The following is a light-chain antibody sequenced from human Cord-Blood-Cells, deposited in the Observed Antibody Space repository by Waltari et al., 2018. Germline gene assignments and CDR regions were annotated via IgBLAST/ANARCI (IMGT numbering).Light chain of an antibody. Sequence: QSALTQPASVSGSPGQSITISCTGTSSGVGSYNHVSWYQQHPGKAPKLLIYEGSKRPSGCSNRFSGSKSGNTPSLTISGLQAEDEADYYCCSYAGSSTYVVFGGGTKLTVL. CDR3: CSYAGSSTYVV. CDR1: SSGVGSYNH. CDR2: EGS. J-gene: IGLJ2*01. V-gene: IGLV2-23*01.